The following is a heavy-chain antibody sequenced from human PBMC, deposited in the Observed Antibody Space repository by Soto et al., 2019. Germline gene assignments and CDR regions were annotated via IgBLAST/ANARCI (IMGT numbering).Heavy chain of an antibody. CDR1: GYTFTSYA. Sequence: QVQLVQSGAEVKKPGASVKVSCKASGYTFTSYAMHWVRQAPGQRLEWMGWINAGNGNTKYSQKFQGRVTITRDTSASTAYMELSSLRSEDTAVYYCARDLELEITFGGGGRRHYYYGMDVWGQGTTVTVSS. D-gene: IGHD3-16*01. J-gene: IGHJ6*02. CDR2: INAGNGNT. CDR3: ARDLELEITFGGGGRRHYYYGMDV. V-gene: IGHV1-3*01.